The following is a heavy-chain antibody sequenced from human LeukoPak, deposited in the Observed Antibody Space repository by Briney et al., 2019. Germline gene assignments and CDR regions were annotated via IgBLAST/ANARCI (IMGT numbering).Heavy chain of an antibody. V-gene: IGHV1-18*04. CDR2: ISAYNGDT. CDR3: ARDPSNTSGWKTWFDP. D-gene: IGHD6-19*01. Sequence: ASVKVSCKASGYTFTGYYMHWVRQAPGQGLEWMGWISAYNGDTKYAQKFQGRVTMTTDTPTSTAYMELWSLRSDDTAVYYCARDPSNTSGWKTWFDPWGQGTLVTVSS. CDR1: GYTFTGYY. J-gene: IGHJ5*02.